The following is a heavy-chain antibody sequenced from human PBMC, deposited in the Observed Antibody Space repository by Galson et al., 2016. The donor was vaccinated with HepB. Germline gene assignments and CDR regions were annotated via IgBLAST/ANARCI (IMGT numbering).Heavy chain of an antibody. D-gene: IGHD6-13*01. CDR3: ASCMGWYGMCAFEI. CDR2: IYSDGTT. J-gene: IGHJ3*02. CDR1: GFTVSGSY. Sequence: SLRLSCAVSGFTVSGSYMSWVRQAPGKGLEWVSVIYSDGTTKYADPVKGRFIISRDNSKNTLYLQMNSLRAEDTAVYYCASCMGWYGMCAFEIWGQGTMVTVSS. V-gene: IGHV3-66*01.